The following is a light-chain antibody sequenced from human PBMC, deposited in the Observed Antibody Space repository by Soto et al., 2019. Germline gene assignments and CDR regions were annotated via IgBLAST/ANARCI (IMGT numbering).Light chain of an antibody. Sequence: IQLTQSPSSMSASVGDRVTITCRASQGLSSYLAWYQQKPGKAPKLLIYAASPLQTGVPSRFSGSESGTDFTLTVNSLQPEDFASCYCPQVNNYPLHFGGGTKADIK. J-gene: IGKJ4*01. CDR1: QGLSSY. CDR2: AAS. CDR3: PQVNNYPLH. V-gene: IGKV1-9*01.